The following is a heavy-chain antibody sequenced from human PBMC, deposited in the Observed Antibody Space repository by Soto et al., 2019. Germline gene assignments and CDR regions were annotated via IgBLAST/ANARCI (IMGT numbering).Heavy chain of an antibody. Sequence: EVQLVESGGGLVQPGGSLRLSCVASGFTFSSYSMNCVRQAPGKGLEWVSYISTSSRTIHYADPVKGRFTISRDNAKNSLYLQMNSLRDEDTAVYYCAIDFAWAFDYWGQGTLLTVS. CDR2: ISTSSRTI. V-gene: IGHV3-48*02. J-gene: IGHJ4*02. CDR3: AIDFAWAFDY. CDR1: GFTFSSYS. D-gene: IGHD1-26*01.